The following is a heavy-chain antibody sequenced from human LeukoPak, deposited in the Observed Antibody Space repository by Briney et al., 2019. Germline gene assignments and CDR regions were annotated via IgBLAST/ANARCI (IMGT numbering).Heavy chain of an antibody. Sequence: PSETLSLTCTVSGGSISSYYWSWIRQPPGKVLEWIGYIYYSGSTNYHPSLKSRVTISVDTSKNQFSLKLTSVTAADTAIYYCASGGAGIAAAPWGQGTMVTVSS. CDR2: IYYSGST. CDR3: ASGGAGIAAAP. V-gene: IGHV4-59*01. CDR1: GGSISSYY. J-gene: IGHJ3*01. D-gene: IGHD6-13*01.